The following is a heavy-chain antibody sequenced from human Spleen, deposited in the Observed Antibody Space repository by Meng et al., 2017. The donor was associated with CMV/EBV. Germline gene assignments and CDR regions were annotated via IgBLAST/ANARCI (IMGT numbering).Heavy chain of an antibody. CDR1: GFTFSDHW. CDR2: IKQDGSEK. J-gene: IGHJ6*02. D-gene: IGHD1-26*01. V-gene: IGHV3-7*01. Sequence: GESLKISCATSGFTFSDHWMAWVRQAPGKGLEWVANIKQDGSEKYYVDSVKGRFTISRDNAKNSLYLQMNSLRAEDTAVYYCARDTSGSYIYYYYGMDVWGQGTTVTVSS. CDR3: ARDTSGSYIYYYYGMDV.